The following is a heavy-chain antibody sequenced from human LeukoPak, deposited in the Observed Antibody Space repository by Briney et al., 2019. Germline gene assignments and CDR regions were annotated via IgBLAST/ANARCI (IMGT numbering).Heavy chain of an antibody. J-gene: IGHJ5*02. Sequence: PSETLSLTCAVSGYSISSGYYWGWIRQPPGNGLEWIGSIYHIGSTYYNPSLKSRVTISVDTSKNQFSLKLSSVTAADTAVYYCARHLGDYVWENWFDPWGQGTLVTVSS. CDR2: IYHIGST. CDR3: ARHLGDYVWENWFDP. CDR1: GYSISSGYY. V-gene: IGHV4-38-2*01. D-gene: IGHD3-16*01.